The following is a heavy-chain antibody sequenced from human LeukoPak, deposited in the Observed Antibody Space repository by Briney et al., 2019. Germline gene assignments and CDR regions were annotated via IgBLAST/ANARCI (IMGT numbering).Heavy chain of an antibody. V-gene: IGHV3-21*04. CDR1: GFSFSDNS. J-gene: IGHJ4*02. CDR2: ISPSSSYI. Sequence: TGGSLKLSCAASGFSFSDNSMTWVRQAPGKGLEWVSSISPSSSYIFYADSVKGRFTISRDNSKNTLYLQMNSLRAEDTAVYYCAKDRASCSGGSCYSSFDYWGQGTLVTVSS. CDR3: AKDRASCSGGSCYSSFDY. D-gene: IGHD2-15*01.